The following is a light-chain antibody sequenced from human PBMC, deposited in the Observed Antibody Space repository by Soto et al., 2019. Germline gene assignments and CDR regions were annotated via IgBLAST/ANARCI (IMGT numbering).Light chain of an antibody. CDR2: DAF. CDR1: QTISSW. Sequence: DIQMTQSPSTLSGSVGDRVTITCRASQTISSWLAWYQQKPGKAPKLLIYDAFNLETGVPSRFSGSGSGTDFTFTISSLQPEDIATYYCQQYDSLPRTFGQGTKVDIK. CDR3: QQYDSLPRT. J-gene: IGKJ1*01. V-gene: IGKV1-33*01.